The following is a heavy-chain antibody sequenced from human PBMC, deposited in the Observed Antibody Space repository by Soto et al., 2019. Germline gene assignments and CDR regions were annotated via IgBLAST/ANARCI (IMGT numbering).Heavy chain of an antibody. J-gene: IGHJ4*02. Sequence: SETLSLTCAVYGGSFSGYYWTWIRQPPGTGLEWIGEINHSGSTNYNPSLKSRVTISVDTSKNQFSLKLTSVTAADTAVYYCASLNVDYGDHTDYWGQGTLVTVSS. V-gene: IGHV4-34*01. CDR2: INHSGST. D-gene: IGHD4-17*01. CDR1: GGSFSGYY. CDR3: ASLNVDYGDHTDY.